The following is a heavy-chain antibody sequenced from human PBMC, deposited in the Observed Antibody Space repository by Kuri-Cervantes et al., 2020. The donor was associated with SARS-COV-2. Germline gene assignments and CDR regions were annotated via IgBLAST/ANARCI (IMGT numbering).Heavy chain of an antibody. D-gene: IGHD6-13*01. J-gene: IGHJ6*03. CDR2: ISYDGSNK. CDR1: GFTFSSYA. V-gene: IGHV3-30-3*01. CDR3: ARGKMGIAAAGTTGGYYYYYMDV. Sequence: GESLKISCAASGFTFSSYAMHWVRQAPGKGLEWVAVISYDGSNKYYADSVKGRFTISRDNSKNTLYLQMNSLRAEDTAVYYCARGKMGIAAAGTTGGYYYYYMDVWGKGTTVTVSS.